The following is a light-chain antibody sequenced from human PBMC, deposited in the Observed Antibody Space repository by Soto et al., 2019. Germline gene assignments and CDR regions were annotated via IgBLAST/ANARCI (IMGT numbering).Light chain of an antibody. J-gene: IGKJ1*01. CDR3: CKYRSAPRT. CDR2: AAS. Sequence: DIQMTQSPSSLSASVGDRITITCRASQDISNSLAWYQHKPGKVPKVLIFAASTLQSGVPFRFSGSGSGTDFVTTIIGMLEEDVAAYYCCKYRSAPRTFGQGTKVDIK. V-gene: IGKV1-27*01. CDR1: QDISNS.